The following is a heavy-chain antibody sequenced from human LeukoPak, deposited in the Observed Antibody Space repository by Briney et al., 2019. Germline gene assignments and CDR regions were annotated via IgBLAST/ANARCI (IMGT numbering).Heavy chain of an antibody. Sequence: GASVKVSCKASGGTFSSNAISWVRQAPGQGLEWMGGIIPIFGAANYAQKFQDRVTITADDSTTTAYMEMTSLRSEDTAVYYCASQEAAAGSLDHWGQGTLLTVSS. CDR1: GGTFSSNA. J-gene: IGHJ4*02. V-gene: IGHV1-69*13. D-gene: IGHD6-13*01. CDR2: IIPIFGAA. CDR3: ASQEAAAGSLDH.